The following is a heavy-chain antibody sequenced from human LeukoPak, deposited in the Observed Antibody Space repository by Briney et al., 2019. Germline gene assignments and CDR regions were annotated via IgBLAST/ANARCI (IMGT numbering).Heavy chain of an antibody. CDR2: ISSSGSTI. J-gene: IGHJ4*02. V-gene: IGHV3-48*04. Sequence: PGGSLRLSCAASGFTFSSYTMNWVRQAPGKGLEWVSYISSSGSTIYYADSVKGRFTISRDNAKNSLYLQMNSLRAEDTAVYYCARDNSPAYDSSGYFHYWGQGTLVTVSS. CDR1: GFTFSSYT. CDR3: ARDNSPAYDSSGYFHY. D-gene: IGHD3-22*01.